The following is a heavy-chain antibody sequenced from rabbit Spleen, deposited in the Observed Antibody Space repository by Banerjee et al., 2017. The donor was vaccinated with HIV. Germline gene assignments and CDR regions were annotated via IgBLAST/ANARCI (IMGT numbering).Heavy chain of an antibody. Sequence: QSLEESGGDLVQPGASLTLTCTASGFSFSSRYYMCWVRQAPGKGLEWIACIYTGSSGSTYYASWAKGRFTISKTSSTTVTLQMTSLTAADTATYFCAREASSGWGVVSFYFNLWGPGTLVTVS. V-gene: IGHV1S40*01. J-gene: IGHJ4*01. CDR3: AREASSGWGVVSFYFNL. CDR1: GFSFSSRYY. D-gene: IGHD4-1*01. CDR2: IYTGSSGST.